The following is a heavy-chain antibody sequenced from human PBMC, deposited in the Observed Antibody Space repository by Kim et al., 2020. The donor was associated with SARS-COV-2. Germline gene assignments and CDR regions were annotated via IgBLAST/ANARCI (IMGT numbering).Heavy chain of an antibody. CDR3: AKDRGARYNYGMDV. J-gene: IGHJ6*02. D-gene: IGHD3-10*01. V-gene: IGHV3-9*01. CDR2: GSI. Sequence: GSIGYADSVKGRFTTSRDNAKNSLYLQMNSLRAEDTAFYYCAKDRGARYNYGMDVWGQGTTVTVSS.